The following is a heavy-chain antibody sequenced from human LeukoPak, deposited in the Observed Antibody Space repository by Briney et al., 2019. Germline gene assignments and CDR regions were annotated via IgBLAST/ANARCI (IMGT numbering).Heavy chain of an antibody. CDR1: GGSTSSYC. J-gene: IGHJ3*02. D-gene: IGHD3-22*01. V-gene: IGHV4-59*01. CDR2: IYYSGST. CDR3: ALSRGRDYESSGPSWAFDI. Sequence: SETRSPTSIVAGGSTSSYCRDCNRQPPGKGLEWIGCIYYSGSTNYNPSLKSRVTISVDTSKNQFSLKLSFVTAADTAVYYCALSRGRDYESSGPSWAFDIWGQGTMVTVSS.